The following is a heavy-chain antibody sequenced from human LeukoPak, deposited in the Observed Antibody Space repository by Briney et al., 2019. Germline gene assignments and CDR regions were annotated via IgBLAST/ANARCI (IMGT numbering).Heavy chain of an antibody. V-gene: IGHV4-61*02. CDR2: IYTSGST. CDR1: GGSISSGSYY. Sequence: SETLSLTCTVSGGSISSGSYYWSWIRQPAGKGLEWIGRIYTSGSTNYNPSLKSRVTISVDTSKNQFSLKLSSVTAADTAVYYCVRHPALVPPDDWGQGTLVIVSS. J-gene: IGHJ4*02. CDR3: VRHPALVPPDD. D-gene: IGHD6-6*01.